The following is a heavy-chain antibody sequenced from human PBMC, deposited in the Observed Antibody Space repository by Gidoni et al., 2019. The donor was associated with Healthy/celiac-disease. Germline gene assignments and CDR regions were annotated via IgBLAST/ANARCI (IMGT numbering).Heavy chain of an antibody. CDR3: AKDMEKGSGWYLDI. Sequence: EVQLVESGGGLVQPGRSLRLSCAASGFTFDDYAMHWVRQAPGKGLEWVSGISWNSGSIGYADSVKGRFTISRDNAKNSLYLQMNSLRAEDTALYYCAKDMEKGSGWYLDIWGQGTMVTVSS. J-gene: IGHJ3*02. CDR2: ISWNSGSI. D-gene: IGHD6-19*01. CDR1: GFTFDDYA. V-gene: IGHV3-9*01.